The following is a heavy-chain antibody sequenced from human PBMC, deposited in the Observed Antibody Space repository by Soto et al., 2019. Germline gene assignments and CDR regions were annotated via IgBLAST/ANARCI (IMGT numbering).Heavy chain of an antibody. CDR3: AKEGPINSWYFDY. Sequence: QVQLVESGGGVVQPGRSLRLSCAASGFTFSSYGMHWVRQAPGKGLEWVTVISYDGNVAYYADSVKGRFTISRDNSKNTLYLQMNSLRTEDTAMYYCAKEGPINSWYFDYGGQGTVVTVSS. D-gene: IGHD6-13*01. V-gene: IGHV3-30*18. CDR2: ISYDGNVA. J-gene: IGHJ4*02. CDR1: GFTFSSYG.